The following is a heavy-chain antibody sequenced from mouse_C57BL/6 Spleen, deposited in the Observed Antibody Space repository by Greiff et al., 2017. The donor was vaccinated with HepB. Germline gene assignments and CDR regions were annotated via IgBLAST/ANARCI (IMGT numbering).Heavy chain of an antibody. V-gene: IGHV1-18*01. CDR2: INPNNGGT. CDR3: ARGPNYYGSSLFAY. Sequence: VQLQQSGPELVKPGASVKIPCKASGYTFTDYNMDWVKRSHGKSLEWIGDINPNNGGTIYNQKFKGKATLTVDKSSSTAYMELRSLTSEDTAVYYCARGPNYYGSSLFAYWGQGTLVTVSA. CDR1: GYTFTDYN. J-gene: IGHJ3*01. D-gene: IGHD1-1*01.